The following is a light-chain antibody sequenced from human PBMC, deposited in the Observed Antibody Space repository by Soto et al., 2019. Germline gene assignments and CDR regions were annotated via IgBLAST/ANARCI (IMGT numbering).Light chain of an antibody. CDR2: GAS. CDR1: QSLSHT. CDR3: QQYNNWPPWT. J-gene: IGKJ1*01. V-gene: IGKV3-15*01. Sequence: EIVMTQSPATLSVSPGDRATLSCRASQSLSHTLAWYQQKPGQAPRLLIYGASTRATGIPARFSGSGSGTEFTLTISSLQSEDFAVYYCQQYNNWPPWTFGQGTKV.